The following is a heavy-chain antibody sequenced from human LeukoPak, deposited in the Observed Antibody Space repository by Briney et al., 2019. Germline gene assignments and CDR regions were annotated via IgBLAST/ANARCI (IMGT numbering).Heavy chain of an antibody. CDR3: ARARTGRWYYFDY. CDR2: INHSGST. D-gene: IGHD3-10*01. V-gene: IGHV4-34*01. CDR1: GGSFSGYY. J-gene: IGHJ4*02. Sequence: SETLSLTCAVYGGSFSGYYWSWIRQPPGKGLEWIGEINHSGSTNYNPSLKSRVTISVDTSKNQFSLKLSSVTAADTAVYYYARARTGRWYYFDYWGQGTLVTVSS.